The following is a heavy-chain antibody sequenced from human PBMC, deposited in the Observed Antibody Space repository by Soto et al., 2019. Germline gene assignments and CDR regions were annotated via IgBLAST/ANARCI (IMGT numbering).Heavy chain of an antibody. CDR2: IYNGGRT. CDR3: ARAPVGMDSINFFDH. D-gene: IGHD2-8*01. Sequence: SETLSLTCSVSGGSISSGDYHWSWIRQSPGKGLEWIGYIYNGGRTFYRPSLESRINMSLDATKNSYSLRLTSVTAADTAVYYCARAPVGMDSINFFDHWGQGILVTVSS. V-gene: IGHV4-30-4*01. J-gene: IGHJ4*02. CDR1: GGSISSGDYH.